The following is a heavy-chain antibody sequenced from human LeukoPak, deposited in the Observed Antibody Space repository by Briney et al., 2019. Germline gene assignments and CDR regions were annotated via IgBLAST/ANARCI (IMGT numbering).Heavy chain of an antibody. CDR1: GGTFSSYA. CDR3: ARDGEMATIYFDY. Sequence: SVKVSCKASGGTFSSYAISWVRQGPGQGLEWMGTIIPIVGIANYAQKFQGRVTITADKSTSTAYMELSRLRSEDTAVYYCARDGEMATIYFDYWGQGTLVTVSS. CDR2: IIPIVGIA. J-gene: IGHJ4*02. D-gene: IGHD5-24*01. V-gene: IGHV1-69*04.